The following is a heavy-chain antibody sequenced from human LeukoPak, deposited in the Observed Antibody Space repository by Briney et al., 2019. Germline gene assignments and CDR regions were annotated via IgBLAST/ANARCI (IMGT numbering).Heavy chain of an antibody. CDR2: ISSNGGST. D-gene: IGHD3-10*01. CDR3: ARAMSILLWASAFDY. CDR1: GFTFSSYA. Sequence: GGSLRLSCAASGFTFSSYAMHWVRQAPGKGLEYVSAISSNGGSTYYANSVKGRFTISRDNSKNTLYLQMGSLRAEDMAVYYCARAMSILLWASAFDYWAQGTLVTVSS. V-gene: IGHV3-64*01. J-gene: IGHJ4*02.